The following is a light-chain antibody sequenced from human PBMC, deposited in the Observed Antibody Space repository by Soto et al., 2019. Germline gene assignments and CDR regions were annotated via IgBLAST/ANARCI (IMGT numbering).Light chain of an antibody. J-gene: IGLJ2*01. CDR3: SSYTSSRVV. Sequence: QSALTQPASVSGSHGQSITISCTGTRSDVGGYYFVSWYQHDPGNAPKLIIFVVSKRPSGVSNRFSGSKSGNTAALTISGLQAEDESNYYCSSYTSSRVVFGGGTKLTAL. V-gene: IGLV2-14*03. CDR2: VVS. CDR1: RSDVGGYYF.